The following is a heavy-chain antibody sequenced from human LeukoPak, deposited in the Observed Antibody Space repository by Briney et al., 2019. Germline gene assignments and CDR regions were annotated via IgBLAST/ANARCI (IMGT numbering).Heavy chain of an antibody. J-gene: IGHJ4*02. CDR2: IYTSGST. Sequence: SETLSLTCTVSGGSISSYYWSWIRQPAGKGLEWIWRIYTSGSTNYNPSLKSRVTMSVDTSKNQFSLKLSSVTDADTAVYYSARGYHGSSTQYWGQGTLVTVSS. CDR3: ARGYHGSSTQY. D-gene: IGHD1-26*01. CDR1: GGSISSYY. V-gene: IGHV4-4*07.